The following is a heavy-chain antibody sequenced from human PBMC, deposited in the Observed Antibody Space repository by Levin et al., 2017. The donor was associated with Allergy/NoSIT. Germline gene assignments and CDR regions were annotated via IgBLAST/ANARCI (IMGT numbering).Heavy chain of an antibody. V-gene: IGHV4-39*01. D-gene: IGHD7-27*01. J-gene: IGHJ4*02. CDR3: ARQGQERVAPWGPKKYDYFDY. CDR2: IYYSGST. CDR1: GGSISSSSYY. Sequence: ASETLSLTCTVSGGSISSSSYYWGWIRQPPGKGLEWIGSIYYSGSTYYNPSLKSRVTISVDTSKNQFSLKLSSVTAADTAVYYCARQGQERVAPWGPKKYDYFDYWGQGTLVTVSS.